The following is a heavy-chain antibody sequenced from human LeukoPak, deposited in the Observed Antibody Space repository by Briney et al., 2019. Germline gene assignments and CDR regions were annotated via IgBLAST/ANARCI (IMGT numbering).Heavy chain of an antibody. Sequence: PGGSLRLSCEASEFTFGSYAMYWVRHAPGKGLEGVAGIFGSGGSAHYADSAKGRFTISRDNSKNTVYLKINSLRAEDTAVYYCGKTTTGYSSGQKPAWPVDYWGQGTLVTVSS. CDR3: GKTTTGYSSGQKPAWPVDY. CDR2: IFGSGGSA. V-gene: IGHV3-23*01. J-gene: IGHJ4*02. CDR1: EFTFGSYA. D-gene: IGHD6-19*01.